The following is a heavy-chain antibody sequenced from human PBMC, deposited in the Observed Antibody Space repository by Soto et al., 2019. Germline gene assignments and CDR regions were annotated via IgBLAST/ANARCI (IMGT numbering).Heavy chain of an antibody. J-gene: IGHJ4*02. CDR3: ARLPDYDPWSGYPSSPSYFDD. V-gene: IGHV5-51*01. CDR1: GYSFTSYW. D-gene: IGHD3-3*01. Sequence: DSLKISCKGSGYSFTSYWIGWVRQMPGKGLEWMGIIYPGDSDTRYSPSFQGQVTISADKSISTAYLQWSSLKASDTAMYYCARLPDYDPWSGYPSSPSYFDDWGQGALVTVSS. CDR2: IYPGDSDT.